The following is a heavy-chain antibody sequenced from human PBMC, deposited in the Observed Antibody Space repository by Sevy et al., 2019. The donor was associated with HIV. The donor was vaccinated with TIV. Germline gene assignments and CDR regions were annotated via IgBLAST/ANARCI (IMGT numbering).Heavy chain of an antibody. CDR1: GFTFTNYF. Sequence: GGSLRLSCAASGFTFTNYFMGWVRKAPGKGLEWIANINQDGSQKNYVDSVKGRFTITRDNARNLVSLQMNSLRVDDTAVYYCARELWSGDYWGQGTLVTVSS. V-gene: IGHV3-7*01. J-gene: IGHJ4*02. CDR2: INQDGSQK. CDR3: ARELWSGDY. D-gene: IGHD2-21*01.